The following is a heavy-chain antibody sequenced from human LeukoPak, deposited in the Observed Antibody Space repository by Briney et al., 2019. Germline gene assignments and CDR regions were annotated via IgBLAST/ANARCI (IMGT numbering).Heavy chain of an antibody. CDR1: GGSISSYY. D-gene: IGHD3-10*01. CDR3: AGGYYAGYFDL. Sequence: SETLSLTCTDSGGSISSYYWSWIRQPPGKGLEWIGYIYYSGSTNYNPSLKSRVTISVDTSKNQFSLKLSSVTAADTAVYYCAGGYYAGYFDLWGRGTLVTVSS. V-gene: IGHV4-59*08. J-gene: IGHJ2*01. CDR2: IYYSGST.